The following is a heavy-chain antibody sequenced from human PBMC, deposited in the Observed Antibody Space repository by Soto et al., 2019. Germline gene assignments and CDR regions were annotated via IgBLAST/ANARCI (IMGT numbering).Heavy chain of an antibody. V-gene: IGHV3-74*01. CDR3: VRTSLVVAAATREDY. J-gene: IGHJ4*02. CDR1: GFTFSSYW. Sequence: EVQLVESGGGLVQPGGSLRLSCAASGFTFSSYWMHWVRQAPGKGLVWVSRINSDGSSTSYADSVKGRFTISRDNAQNTLYLQMNSLRAEDTAVYYCVRTSLVVAAATREDYWGQGTPVTVSS. CDR2: INSDGSST. D-gene: IGHD2-15*01.